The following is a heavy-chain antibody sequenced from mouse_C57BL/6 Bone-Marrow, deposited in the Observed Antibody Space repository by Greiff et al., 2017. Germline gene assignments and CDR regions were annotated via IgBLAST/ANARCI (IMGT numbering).Heavy chain of an antibody. V-gene: IGHV2-3*01. CDR3: AKKGIYYDYDAFYYYAMDY. D-gene: IGHD2-4*01. Sequence: QVQLKQSGPGLVAPSQSLSITCTVSGFSLTSYGVSWVRQPPGKGLEWLGVIWGDGSTNYHSALISRLSISKDNSTGQVFLKLNSLQTDDTATYYCAKKGIYYDYDAFYYYAMDYWGQGTSVTVSS. J-gene: IGHJ4*01. CDR2: IWGDGST. CDR1: GFSLTSYG.